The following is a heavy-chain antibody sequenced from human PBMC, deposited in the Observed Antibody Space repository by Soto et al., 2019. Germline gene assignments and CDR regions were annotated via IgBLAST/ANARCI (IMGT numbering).Heavy chain of an antibody. CDR1: GGSISSYH. Sequence: SETLSLTCTVSGGSISSYHWTWVRQPPGKGLEWIGYIYYSGSTNYNPSLKSRVTISGDTSKNQFSLKLTSVTAADTAVYYCARRILTGYYGMDVWGQGTTVTVSS. D-gene: IGHD3-9*01. J-gene: IGHJ6*02. CDR2: IYYSGST. CDR3: ARRILTGYYGMDV. V-gene: IGHV4-59*01.